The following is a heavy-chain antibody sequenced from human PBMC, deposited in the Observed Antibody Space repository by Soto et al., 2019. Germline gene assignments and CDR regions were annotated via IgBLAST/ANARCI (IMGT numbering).Heavy chain of an antibody. CDR1: GGSVSGYY. CDR2: INHIGRS. D-gene: IGHD2-15*01. CDR3: TRGYAINWHTPHY. V-gene: IGHV4-34*01. Sequence: SETLSLTCAVDGGSVSGYYWSWIRQPPGKGLEWIGEINHIGRSNYNPSLKSRVIISRDTSKNQFSLNLTSVTAADTAVYYCTRGYAINWHTPHYWGQGTLVTVSS. J-gene: IGHJ4*02.